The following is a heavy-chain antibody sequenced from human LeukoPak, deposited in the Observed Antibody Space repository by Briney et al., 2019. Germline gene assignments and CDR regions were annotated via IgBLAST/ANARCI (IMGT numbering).Heavy chain of an antibody. J-gene: IGHJ6*04. CDR3: AELGITMIGGV. V-gene: IGHV3-48*03. Sequence: GGSLRLSCATSGFTFISCEMIWVRQAPARGLEWVSYISSSGSTIYYADSVKGRFTITRDNAKNSLYLQMNSLRAEDTAGYYCAELGITMIGGVWGKGTTVTISS. CDR1: GFTFISCE. D-gene: IGHD3-10*02. CDR2: ISSSGSTI.